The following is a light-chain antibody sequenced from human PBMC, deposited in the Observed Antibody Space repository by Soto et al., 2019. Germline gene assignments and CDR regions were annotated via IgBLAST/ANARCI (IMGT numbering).Light chain of an antibody. Sequence: DIQTTQSPSSLSASAGDRVTITCRTSDNIAKYLNWYQQKPGQVPKLLIVAASRLQSGVPTRFSGSGSGTDFTLTINDLQPEDFATYYCQQSYSAPPWTFGQGTKVEVK. J-gene: IGKJ1*01. CDR1: DNIAKY. CDR2: AAS. CDR3: QQSYSAPPWT. V-gene: IGKV1-39*01.